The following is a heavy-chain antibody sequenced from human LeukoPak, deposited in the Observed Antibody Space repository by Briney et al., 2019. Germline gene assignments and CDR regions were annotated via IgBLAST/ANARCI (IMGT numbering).Heavy chain of an antibody. CDR2: IYSSGTT. CDR1: GGSISSYY. D-gene: IGHD6-13*01. J-gene: IGHJ6*02. Sequence: PSETLSLTCTVSGGSISSYYWSWIRQPAAKGLEWIGRIYSSGTTTYNPSFKSRVTMSLDTSNNQLSLKLTSVTAADTAVYYCARVSPIPAAGSSYYFAMDVWGQGTTGTVSS. CDR3: ARVSPIPAAGSSYYFAMDV. V-gene: IGHV4-4*07.